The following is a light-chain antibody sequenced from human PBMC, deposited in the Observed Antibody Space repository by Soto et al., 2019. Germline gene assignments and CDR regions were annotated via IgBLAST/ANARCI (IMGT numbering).Light chain of an antibody. Sequence: IQMTQSPSTLSASVGDTVTIACRATESIYSWLAWYKQIPGKAPPLLIYKTSTLQSGVPSRFSGSGSGAEYTLTISSLQPDDFATYYCQEYNTNPRTFGQGTRVENK. CDR2: KTS. V-gene: IGKV1-5*03. CDR1: ESIYSW. J-gene: IGKJ1*01. CDR3: QEYNTNPRT.